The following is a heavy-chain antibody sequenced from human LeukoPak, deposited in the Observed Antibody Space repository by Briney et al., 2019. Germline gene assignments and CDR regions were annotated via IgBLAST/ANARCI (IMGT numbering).Heavy chain of an antibody. J-gene: IGHJ6*03. CDR3: ARAGLEYCSGGSCYSGYYYYYMDV. CDR2: INPNSGGT. Sequence: ASVKVTCKASGYTFTGYYMHWVRQAPGQGLEWMGRINPNSGGTNYAQKFQGRVTMTRDTSISTAYMELGRLRSDDTAVYYCARAGLEYCSGGSCYSGYYYYYMDVWGKGTTVTVSS. V-gene: IGHV1-2*06. D-gene: IGHD2-15*01. CDR1: GYTFTGYY.